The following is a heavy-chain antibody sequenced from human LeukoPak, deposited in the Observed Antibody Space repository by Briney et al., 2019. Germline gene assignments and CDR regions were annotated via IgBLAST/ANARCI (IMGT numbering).Heavy chain of an antibody. CDR1: GFTFSDYY. D-gene: IGHD3-10*01. Sequence: GGSLRLSCAASGFTFSDYYMSWIRQAPGKGLEWVSYISSSSRYTTYADSVKGRFTISRDSAKTSLCLQMNSLRAEDTAVYYCARDRGVVDNFDYWGQGTLVTVSS. V-gene: IGHV3-11*05. CDR3: ARDRGVVDNFDY. J-gene: IGHJ4*02. CDR2: ISSSSRYT.